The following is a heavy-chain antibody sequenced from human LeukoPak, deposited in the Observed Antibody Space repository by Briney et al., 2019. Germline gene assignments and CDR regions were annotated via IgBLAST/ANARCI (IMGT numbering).Heavy chain of an antibody. V-gene: IGHV4-39*01. D-gene: IGHD3-16*01. CDR1: GDSMSSSSYY. Sequence: PSETLSLTCTVSGDSMSSSSYYWGWIRQPPGKGLEWIGNVYDSGSAHYNPSLKRRVTISVDMSKNQFSLRLSSVTTADTAEFYCARLNGVMDYFDYWSQGTLVTVSS. CDR3: ARLNGVMDYFDY. CDR2: VYDSGSA. J-gene: IGHJ4*02.